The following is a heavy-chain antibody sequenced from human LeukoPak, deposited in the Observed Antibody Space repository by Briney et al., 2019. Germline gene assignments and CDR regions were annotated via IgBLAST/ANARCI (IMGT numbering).Heavy chain of an antibody. V-gene: IGHV3-23*01. CDR1: GFSFSTCD. Sequence: GGSLRLSCAASGFSFSTCDMNWVRQAPGKGLEWVSGVSASGSRTYYADSVKGRFTISRDNSKNTVHLQMNSLRAEDTAAYYCAKGLMDVWGKGTTATVSS. CDR2: VSASGSRT. CDR3: AKGLMDV. J-gene: IGHJ6*03.